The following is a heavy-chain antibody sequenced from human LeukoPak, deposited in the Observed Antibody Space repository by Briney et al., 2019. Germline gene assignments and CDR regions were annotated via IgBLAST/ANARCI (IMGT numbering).Heavy chain of an antibody. CDR2: IYTTGST. D-gene: IGHD1-26*01. J-gene: IGHJ4*02. CDR3: AREGSGSHPGYY. Sequence: SQTLSLTCTVSGDSISIGSHFWSWIRQPAGKGLEWIGRIYTTGSTNYNPSLKSRVTISVDTSKNQFSLKLSSVTASDTAVYYCAREGSGSHPGYYWGQGTLVTVSS. CDR1: GDSISIGSHF. V-gene: IGHV4-61*02.